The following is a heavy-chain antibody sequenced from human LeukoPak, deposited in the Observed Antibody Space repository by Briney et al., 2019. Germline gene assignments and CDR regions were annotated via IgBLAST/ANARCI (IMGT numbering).Heavy chain of an antibody. Sequence: SETLSLTCTVSGGSISSYYWSWIRQPAGKGLEWIGRIYTSGSTNYKPSLKSRVTMSVDTSKNQFSLKLSSVTAADTAVYYCARGQDCSSTSCYRYYYYYMDVWGKGTTVTVSS. CDR2: IYTSGST. D-gene: IGHD2-2*02. V-gene: IGHV4-4*07. CDR3: ARGQDCSSTSCYRYYYYYMDV. J-gene: IGHJ6*03. CDR1: GGSISSYY.